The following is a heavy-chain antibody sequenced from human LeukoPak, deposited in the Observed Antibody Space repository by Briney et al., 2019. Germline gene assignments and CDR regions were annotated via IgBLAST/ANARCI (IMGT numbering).Heavy chain of an antibody. Sequence: GGSLRLSCAASGFTVSSNYMSWVRRAPGKGLEWVSIIYSGGSTYYADSVKGRFTISRDNSKNTLYLQMNSLRVEDTAVYYCARVPGYSWGQGTLVTVSS. J-gene: IGHJ4*02. CDR2: IYSGGST. CDR1: GFTVSSNY. D-gene: IGHD6-13*01. CDR3: ARVPGYS. V-gene: IGHV3-53*01.